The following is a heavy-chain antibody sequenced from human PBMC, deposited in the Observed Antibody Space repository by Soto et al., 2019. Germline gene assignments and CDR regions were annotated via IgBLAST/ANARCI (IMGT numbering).Heavy chain of an antibody. CDR2: ISSSGTTI. CDR1: GFTFSTYA. J-gene: IGHJ6*02. CDR3: LCPGHMDV. V-gene: IGHV3-48*02. Sequence: GGSLRLSCAASGFTFSTYAMNWVRQAPGKRLQWVSYISSSGTTIYYADSVKGRFTISRDNAKNSLYLQMNSLRDEDTALYYCLCPGHMDVWGQGTTVTVSS.